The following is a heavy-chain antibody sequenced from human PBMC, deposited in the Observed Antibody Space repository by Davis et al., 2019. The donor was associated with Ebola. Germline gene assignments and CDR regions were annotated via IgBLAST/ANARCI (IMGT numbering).Heavy chain of an antibody. Sequence: SVKVSCKAFGGTFSSHATSWVRQAPGQGLEWMGGIIPIFGAAINAQKFQGRVTITADESRGTAYMELSSLRSEDKAVYYCGRGVDGFYGSGAYYYMDYWGQGTLVTVSS. CDR1: GGTFSSHA. D-gene: IGHD3-10*01. CDR3: GRGVDGFYGSGAYYYMDY. CDR2: IIPIFGAA. V-gene: IGHV1-69*13. J-gene: IGHJ4*02.